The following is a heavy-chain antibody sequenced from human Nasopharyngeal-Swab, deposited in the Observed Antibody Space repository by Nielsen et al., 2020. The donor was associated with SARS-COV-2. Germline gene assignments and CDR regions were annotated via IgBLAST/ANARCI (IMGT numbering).Heavy chain of an antibody. D-gene: IGHD5-12*01. V-gene: IGHV1-2*06. CDR2: INPNSGGT. J-gene: IGHJ4*02. CDR3: ARDNYGGYRRWGPPDY. Sequence: WVRQAPGQGIEWMGRINPNSGGTNYAQKLEGRVTMTRDTSISTAYMELNRLKSDDTAVYYCARDNYGGYRRWGPPDYWGQGTLVTVSS.